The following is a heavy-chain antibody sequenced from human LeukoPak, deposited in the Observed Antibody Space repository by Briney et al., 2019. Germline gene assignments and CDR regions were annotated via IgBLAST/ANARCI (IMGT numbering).Heavy chain of an antibody. J-gene: IGHJ4*02. CDR3: AKGDCDY. CDR1: AVIFCSYA. V-gene: IGHV3-23*01. Sequence: GGAVILFCAAAAVIFCSYAMSWVRQAAGRGVEWVAAISGSGGSTYYADSVKSRITISRDNSKNTLYLQMNSLRAEDTAVYYCAKGDCDYWGQGTLVTVSS. CDR2: ISGSGGST.